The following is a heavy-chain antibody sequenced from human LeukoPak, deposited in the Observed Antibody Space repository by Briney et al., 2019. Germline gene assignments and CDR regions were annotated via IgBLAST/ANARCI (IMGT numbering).Heavy chain of an antibody. Sequence: ASVKVSCKASGYTFTSYGISWVRQAPGQGLEWMGWISAYNGNTNYAQKLQGRVTMTTDTSTSTAYMELRSLRSDDTAVYYCARGKGYDFWSGYTYYYYGMDVWGQGTTVTVSS. CDR1: GYTFTSYG. D-gene: IGHD3-3*01. V-gene: IGHV1-18*01. J-gene: IGHJ6*02. CDR2: ISAYNGNT. CDR3: ARGKGYDFWSGYTYYYYGMDV.